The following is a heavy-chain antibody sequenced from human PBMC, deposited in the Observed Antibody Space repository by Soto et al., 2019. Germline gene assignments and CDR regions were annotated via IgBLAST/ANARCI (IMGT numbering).Heavy chain of an antibody. CDR1: GFTFSSYS. CDR2: ISSSSSYI. D-gene: IGHD3-3*01. Sequence: PGGSLRLSCAASGFTFSSYSMNWVRQAPGKGLEWVSSISSSSSYIYYADSVKGRFTISRDNAKNSLYLQMNSLRAEDTAVYYCARVVFGAPHAFDIWGQGTMVTVSS. J-gene: IGHJ3*02. CDR3: ARVVFGAPHAFDI. V-gene: IGHV3-21*01.